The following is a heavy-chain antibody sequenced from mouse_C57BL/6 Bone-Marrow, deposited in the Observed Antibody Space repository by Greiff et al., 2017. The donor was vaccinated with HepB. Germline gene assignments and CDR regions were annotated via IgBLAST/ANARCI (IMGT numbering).Heavy chain of an antibody. D-gene: IGHD1-1*02. J-gene: IGHJ1*03. V-gene: IGHV12-3*01. Sequence: VMLVESGPGLVKPSQSLFLTCSITGFPITSGYYWIWIRQSPGKPLEWMGYITHSGETFYNPSLQSPISITRETSKNQFFLQLNSVTTEDTAMYYCAGTGNWYFDVWGTGTTVTVSS. CDR3: AGTGNWYFDV. CDR1: GFPITSGYY. CDR2: ITHSGET.